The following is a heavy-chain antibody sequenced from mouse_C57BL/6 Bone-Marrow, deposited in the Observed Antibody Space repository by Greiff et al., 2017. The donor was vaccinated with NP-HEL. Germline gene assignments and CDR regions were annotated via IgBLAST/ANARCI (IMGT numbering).Heavy chain of an antibody. D-gene: IGHD2-12*01. V-gene: IGHV1-80*01. J-gene: IGHJ2*01. Sequence: VQLQQSGAELVKPGASVKISCKASGYAFSSYWMNWVKQRPGKGLEWIGQIYPGDGDTNYNGKFKGKATLHADNSSTTAYMQLSRLTSEYSAVYFCARRVYYIYYGYYFDNWGQGTTLTVSS. CDR3: ARRVYYIYYGYYFDN. CDR2: IYPGDGDT. CDR1: GYAFSSYW.